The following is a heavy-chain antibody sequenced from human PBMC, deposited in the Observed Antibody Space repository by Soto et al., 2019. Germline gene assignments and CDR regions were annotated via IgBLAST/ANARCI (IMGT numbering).Heavy chain of an antibody. V-gene: IGHV4-4*07. CDR1: GCSINTFY. Sequence: PXETLALTCTVAGCSINTFYWSWVRQPAGKGLDWIGRIFSSGSTSLNPSLESRVAMSVDTSKNHFSLNLSSVTAADMAVYYCAREGSYSAYNFAHGIQLWSFDFWGQGALVTVSS. CDR3: AREGSYSAYNFAHGIQLWSFDF. D-gene: IGHD5-12*01. CDR2: IFSSGST. J-gene: IGHJ4*02.